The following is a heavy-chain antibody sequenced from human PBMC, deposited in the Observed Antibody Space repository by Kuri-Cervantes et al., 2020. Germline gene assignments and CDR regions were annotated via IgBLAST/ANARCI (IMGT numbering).Heavy chain of an antibody. J-gene: IGHJ4*02. CDR3: ARLISPGWFDASSFYSEDY. CDR1: GYTFTTYA. V-gene: IGHV1-3*01. CDR2: INAGNGNT. D-gene: IGHD3-22*01. Sequence: ASVKVSCKASGYTFTTYAMHWVRQAPGQRLEWMGWINAGNGNTEYSQKFQGRVTITRDKSASTVHMELTGLRFEDTAVYYCARLISPGWFDASSFYSEDYWGQGTLVTVSS.